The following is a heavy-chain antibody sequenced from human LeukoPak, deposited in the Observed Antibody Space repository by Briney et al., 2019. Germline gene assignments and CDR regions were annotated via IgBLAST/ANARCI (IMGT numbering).Heavy chain of an antibody. V-gene: IGHV4-39*07. CDR3: ARALHGSGSYYISYYYYYMDV. CDR2: INHSGST. J-gene: IGHJ6*03. D-gene: IGHD3-10*01. Sequence: SETLSLTCTVSGGSISSSSYYWGWIRQPPGKGLEWIGEINHSGSTNYNPSLKSRVTISVDTSKNQFSLKLSSVTAADTAVYHCARALHGSGSYYISYYYYYMDVWGKGTTVTVSS. CDR1: GGSISSSSYY.